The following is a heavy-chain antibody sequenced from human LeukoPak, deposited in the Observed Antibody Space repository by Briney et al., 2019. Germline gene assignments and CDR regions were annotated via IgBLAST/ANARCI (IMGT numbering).Heavy chain of an antibody. J-gene: IGHJ6*03. Sequence: ASVKVSCKASGYTFTSYYMHWVRQAPGQGLEWMGIINPSGGSTSYAQKFQGRVTMTRDTSTSTVYMELSSLRSEDTAVYYCASAPEDYYYMDVWGKGTTVTVSS. V-gene: IGHV1-46*01. CDR1: GYTFTSYY. CDR3: ASAPEDYYYMDV. CDR2: INPSGGST.